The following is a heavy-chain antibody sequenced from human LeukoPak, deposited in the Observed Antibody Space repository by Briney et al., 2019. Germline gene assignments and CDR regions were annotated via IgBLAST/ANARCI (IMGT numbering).Heavy chain of an antibody. D-gene: IGHD2-21*02. Sequence: GASVKVSCKASGGTFSSYAISWMRQAPGQGLEWMGGIIPIFGTANCAQKFQGRVTITADKSTSTAYMELSSLRSEDTAVYYCARDLGDHLDYWGQGTLVTVSS. CDR2: IIPIFGTA. V-gene: IGHV1-69*06. CDR3: ARDLGDHLDY. J-gene: IGHJ4*02. CDR1: GGTFSSYA.